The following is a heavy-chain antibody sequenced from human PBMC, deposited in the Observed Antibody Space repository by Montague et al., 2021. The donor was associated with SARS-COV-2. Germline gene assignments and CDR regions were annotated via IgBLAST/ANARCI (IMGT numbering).Heavy chain of an antibody. J-gene: IGHJ4*02. CDR3: ARDTFTSGLFQLFDY. V-gene: IGHV4-39*01. CDR2: IYYSGTT. D-gene: IGHD6-19*01. Sequence: SETLSLTCTVSGGSISSSNYYWGWIRQPPGKGLEWIGSIYYSGTTYYXXXLQSRVTISVDTSKKQFSLKLSSVTAADTAVYYCARDTFTSGLFQLFDYWGQGTLVTVSS. CDR1: GGSISSSNYY.